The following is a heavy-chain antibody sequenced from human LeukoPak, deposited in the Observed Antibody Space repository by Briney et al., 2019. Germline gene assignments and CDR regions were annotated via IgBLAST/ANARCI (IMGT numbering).Heavy chain of an antibody. CDR3: TTYYDSGPSKD. Sequence: GGSLRLSCAASGFTFSSYWMTWVRQAPGKGLEWVANIKKDGSDQYYGDSVKGRFTISRDNTKNSLFLQMNSLRAEDTAVYYCTTYYDSGPSKDWGQGTLVTVSS. CDR2: IKKDGSDQ. D-gene: IGHD3-22*01. J-gene: IGHJ4*02. V-gene: IGHV3-7*05. CDR1: GFTFSSYW.